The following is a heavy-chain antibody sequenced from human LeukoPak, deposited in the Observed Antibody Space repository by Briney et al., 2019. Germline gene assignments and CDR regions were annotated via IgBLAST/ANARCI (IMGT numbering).Heavy chain of an antibody. J-gene: IGHJ4*02. V-gene: IGHV3-11*03. D-gene: IGHD3-22*01. CDR2: ISSSSSYT. Sequence: KPGGSLRLSCAASGFTFSVYYMSWPRQAPGKGLEWVSYISSSSSYTNYADSVKGRFTISRDNAKNSLYLQMNSLRAEDTAVYYCASFNHYYDSSGYYEVLDYWGQGTLVTVSS. CDR1: GFTFSVYY. CDR3: ASFNHYYDSSGYYEVLDY.